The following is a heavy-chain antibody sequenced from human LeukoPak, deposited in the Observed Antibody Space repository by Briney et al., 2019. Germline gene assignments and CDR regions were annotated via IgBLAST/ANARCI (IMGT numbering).Heavy chain of an antibody. J-gene: IGHJ5*02. CDR1: GGSFSGYY. V-gene: IGHV4-34*01. CDR3: ARDHFRVGCSTTSCYGVDP. CDR2: INHSGST. Sequence: SETLSLTCAVYGGSFSGYYWSWIRQPPGKGLEWIGEINHSGSTNYNPSLKSRVTISVDTSKNQFSLKLNSVTAADTAVYYCARDHFRVGCSTTSCYGVDPWGQGTLVTVSS. D-gene: IGHD2-2*01.